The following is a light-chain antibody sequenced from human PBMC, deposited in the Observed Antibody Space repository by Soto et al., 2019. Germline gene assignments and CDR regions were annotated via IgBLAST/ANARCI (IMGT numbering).Light chain of an antibody. J-gene: IGLJ2*01. Sequence: QSVLTQPPSVSGAPGQRVTISCTGGSSNIGAGYDVHWYQQLPGTAPKLLIYGNSNRPSGVPDRFSGSRSGPSASLAIAGLQTEDEAYYSCLSYHTSLRSVVFGGGTKLTVL. CDR3: LSYHTSLRSVV. V-gene: IGLV1-40*01. CDR1: SSNIGAGYD. CDR2: GNS.